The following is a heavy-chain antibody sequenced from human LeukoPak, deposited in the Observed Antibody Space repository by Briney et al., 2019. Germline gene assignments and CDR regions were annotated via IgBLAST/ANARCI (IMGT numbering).Heavy chain of an antibody. D-gene: IGHD3-16*01. Sequence: LETLSLTCTVSGGSISSSFYYWGWIRQPPGKGLEWIGSIHYRGSTYYNPSLKSRVTISVDTSKNQFSLKLSSVTAADTAVYYCARRRIGPIDYWGQGTLVTVSS. CDR2: IHYRGST. V-gene: IGHV4-39*07. CDR1: GGSISSSFYY. J-gene: IGHJ4*02. CDR3: ARRRIGPIDY.